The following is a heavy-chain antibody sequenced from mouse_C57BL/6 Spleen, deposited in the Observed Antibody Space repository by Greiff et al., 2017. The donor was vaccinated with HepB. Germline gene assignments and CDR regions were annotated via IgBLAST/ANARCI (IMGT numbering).Heavy chain of an antibody. CDR2: IYPGDGDT. J-gene: IGHJ2*01. D-gene: IGHD2-2*01. CDR3: ARWHYGYDGGFDY. V-gene: IGHV1-82*01. CDR1: GYAFSSSW. Sequence: QVQLQQSGPELVKPGASVKISCKASGYAFSSSWMNWVKQRPGKGLEWIGRIYPGDGDTNYNGKFKGKATLTADKSSSTAYMQLSSLTSEDSAVYFCARWHYGYDGGFDYWGQGTTLTVSS.